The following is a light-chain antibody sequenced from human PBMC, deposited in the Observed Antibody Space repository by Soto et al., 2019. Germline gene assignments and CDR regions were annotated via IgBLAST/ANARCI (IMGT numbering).Light chain of an antibody. CDR1: QSVTSGY. Sequence: EIVLTQSPGTLSLSPGETATLSCRASQSVTSGYLAWYQQRPGQAPRLLIYRASTRATGVPARFSGSGAGTDFTLTISSLEPEDSATYYCQQRRSSLTFGGGTKVDI. CDR3: QQRRSSLT. V-gene: IGKV3D-20*02. CDR2: RAS. J-gene: IGKJ4*01.